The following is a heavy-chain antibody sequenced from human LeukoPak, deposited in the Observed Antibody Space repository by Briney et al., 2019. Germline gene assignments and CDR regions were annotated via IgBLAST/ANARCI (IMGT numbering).Heavy chain of an antibody. CDR2: IGGSGGST. CDR3: AKSSREGSSWYGVYNWFDP. Sequence: PGGSLRLSCAASGFTFSSYAMSWVRQAPGKGLEWVSAIGGSGGSTYYADSVKGRFTISRDNSKNTLYLRMNSLRAEDTAVYYCAKSSREGSSWYGVYNWFDPWGQGTLVTVSS. D-gene: IGHD6-13*01. CDR1: GFTFSSYA. V-gene: IGHV3-23*01. J-gene: IGHJ5*02.